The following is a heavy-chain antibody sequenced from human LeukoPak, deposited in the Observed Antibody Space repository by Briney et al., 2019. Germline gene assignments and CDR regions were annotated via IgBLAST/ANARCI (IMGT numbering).Heavy chain of an antibody. D-gene: IGHD3-16*01. J-gene: IGHJ6*03. V-gene: IGHV3-48*03. CDR3: AKDIGGSYYYYYMDV. CDR1: GFTFSSYE. Sequence: GGSLRLSCAASGFTFSSYEMNWVRQAPGKGLEWVSYISSSGSTIYYADSVKGRFTISRDNSENTLYLQMNSLRAEDTAVYYCAKDIGGSYYYYYMDVWGKGTTVTVSS. CDR2: ISSSGSTI.